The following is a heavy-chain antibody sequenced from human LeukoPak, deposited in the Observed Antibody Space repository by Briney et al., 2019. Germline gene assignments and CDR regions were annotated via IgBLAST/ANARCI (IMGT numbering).Heavy chain of an antibody. CDR2: ISAYNGNT. D-gene: IGHD1-26*01. CDR1: GYTFTSYG. CDR3: ARDGIPRYSGSYRPVDY. J-gene: IGHJ4*02. V-gene: IGHV1-18*01. Sequence: ASVKVSCKASGYTFTSYGISWVRQAPGQGLEWMGWISAYNGNTNYAQKLQGRVTMTTDTSTSTAYMELRGLRSDDTAVYYCARDGIPRYSGSYRPVDYWGQGTLVTVSS.